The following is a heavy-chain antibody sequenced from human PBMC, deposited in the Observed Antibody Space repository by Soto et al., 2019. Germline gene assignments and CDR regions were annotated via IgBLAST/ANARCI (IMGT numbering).Heavy chain of an antibody. V-gene: IGHV4-59*08. Sequence: SETLSLTCTVSGGSISSYYWSWIRQPPGKGLEWIGYIYYSGSTNYNPSLKSRVTISVDTSKIQFSLKLSSVTAADTAVYYCARHRRDGSGSYYGFYDYWGQGTLVTVSS. CDR2: IYYSGST. J-gene: IGHJ4*02. CDR3: ARHRRDGSGSYYGFYDY. D-gene: IGHD3-10*01. CDR1: GGSISSYY.